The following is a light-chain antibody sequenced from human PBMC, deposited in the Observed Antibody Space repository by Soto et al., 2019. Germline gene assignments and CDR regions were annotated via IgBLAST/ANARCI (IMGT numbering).Light chain of an antibody. CDR1: SSNIGSNY. CDR3: AAWDESLSGYV. CDR2: RNN. J-gene: IGLJ1*01. V-gene: IGLV1-47*01. Sequence: QSVLTQPPSASGTPGQRVTISCSGSSSNIGSNYVYWYQQLPGTAPKLLIYRNNQRPSGVPDRFSGSKSGISASLAISGLRSEDEADYYCAAWDESLSGYVFGTGTKVTVL.